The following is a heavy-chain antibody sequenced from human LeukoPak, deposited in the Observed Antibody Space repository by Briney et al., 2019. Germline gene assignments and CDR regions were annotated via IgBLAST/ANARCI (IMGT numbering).Heavy chain of an antibody. CDR2: ISGDGGST. D-gene: IGHD4-17*01. CDR3: AKDYGDYRNYYYYYMHL. Sequence: PGGSLRLSCAASGFTFDDYAMHWVRQAPGKGLEWVSLISGDGGSTYYADSVKGRFTISRDNSKNSLYLQMNSLRTEDTALYYCAKDYGDYRNYYYYYMHLWGKETTVTVSS. CDR1: GFTFDDYA. J-gene: IGHJ6*03. V-gene: IGHV3-43*02.